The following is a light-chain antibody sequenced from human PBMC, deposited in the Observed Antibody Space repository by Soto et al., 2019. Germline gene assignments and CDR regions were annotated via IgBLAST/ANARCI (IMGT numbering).Light chain of an antibody. CDR2: GAS. Sequence: EIVLTQSPGTLSLSPGEGATISCRASQSISNTFLAWYQQRPGQAPRILIYGASRRATGIPDRFSGSGSGTDFTLTISRLEPEDVALYYCQQYYSSWTFGQGTKVEMK. V-gene: IGKV3-20*01. J-gene: IGKJ1*01. CDR1: QSISNTF. CDR3: QQYYSSWT.